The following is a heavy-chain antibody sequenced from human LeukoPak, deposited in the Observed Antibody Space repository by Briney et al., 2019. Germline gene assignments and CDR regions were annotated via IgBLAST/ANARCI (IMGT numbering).Heavy chain of an antibody. D-gene: IGHD6-13*01. V-gene: IGHV3-30*04. J-gene: IGHJ6*03. CDR2: ISYDGSNK. CDR3: ARGSSSSWSHYYYYMDV. Sequence: GGSLRLSCAASGFTFSSYAMHWVRQAPGKGLEWVAVISYDGSNKYYADSVKGRFTISRDNSKNTLYLQMNSLRAEDTAVYYCARGSSSSWSHYYYYMDVWGKGTTVTVSS. CDR1: GFTFSSYA.